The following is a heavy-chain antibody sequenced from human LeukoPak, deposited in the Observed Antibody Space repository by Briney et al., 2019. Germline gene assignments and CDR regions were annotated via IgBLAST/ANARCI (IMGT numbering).Heavy chain of an antibody. CDR2: ISSSSSYI. V-gene: IGHV3-21*01. CDR3: TTVVPHQYYGDYVDY. CDR1: GFTFSSYS. J-gene: IGHJ4*02. Sequence: PGGSLRLSCAASGFTFSSYSMNWVRQAPGKGLEWVSSISSSSSYIYYADSVKGRFTISRDNAKNSLYLQMNSLRAEDTAVYYCTTVVPHQYYGDYVDYWGQGTLVTVSS. D-gene: IGHD4-17*01.